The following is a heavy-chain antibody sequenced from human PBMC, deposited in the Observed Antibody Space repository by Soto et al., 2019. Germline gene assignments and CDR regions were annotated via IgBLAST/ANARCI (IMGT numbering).Heavy chain of an antibody. D-gene: IGHD2-15*01. V-gene: IGHV4-30-4*01. CDR1: GGSISSGDYY. CDR2: IYYSGST. Sequence: LSLTCTVSGGSISSGDYYWSWIRQPPGKGLEWIGYIYYSGSTYYNPSLKSRVTISVDTSKNQFSLKLSSVTAADTAVYYCARETWCSGGSCYLGPYYYYYGMDVWSQGTTVTVSS. CDR3: ARETWCSGGSCYLGPYYYYYGMDV. J-gene: IGHJ6*02.